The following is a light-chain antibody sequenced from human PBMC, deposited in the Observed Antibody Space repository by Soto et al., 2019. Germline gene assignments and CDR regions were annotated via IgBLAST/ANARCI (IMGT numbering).Light chain of an antibody. CDR3: QQPGLT. J-gene: IGKJ4*01. CDR1: QSISSW. Sequence: DIQMTQSPSTLSASVGDRVTITCRASQSISSWLAWYQQKPGKAPKLLIYDASSLESGVPSRFSGSGSGTEFTLTISSLQPDDFATYYCQQPGLTFGGGTKVEIK. V-gene: IGKV1-5*01. CDR2: DAS.